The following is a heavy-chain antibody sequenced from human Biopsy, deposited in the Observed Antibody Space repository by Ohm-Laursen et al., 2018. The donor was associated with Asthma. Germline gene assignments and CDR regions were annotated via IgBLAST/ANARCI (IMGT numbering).Heavy chain of an antibody. CDR2: HDHEEGGT. J-gene: IGHJ4*02. V-gene: IGHV1-24*01. CDR3: ASDFPKDYVRYNFQF. D-gene: IGHD4-17*01. Sequence: SVKASCKLSGYSLTDLSMHWVRQAPGQGLEWMGGHDHEEGGTVNARRFQGRVTMTEDTSTDTAYMQLSSLSSDDTAVYYCASDFPKDYVRYNFQFWGQGTLVTVSS. CDR1: GYSLTDLS.